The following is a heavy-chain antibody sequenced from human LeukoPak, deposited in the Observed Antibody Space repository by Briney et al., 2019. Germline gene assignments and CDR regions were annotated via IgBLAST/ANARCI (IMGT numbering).Heavy chain of an antibody. CDR2: TYYRSTWYN. Sequence: SQTLSLTCAISGDIVSSNSVTWNRIRQSPSRGLEWLGRTYYRSTWYNDYAVSVRGRITVNPDTSKNQFSLHLNSVTPEDTAVYYCARRLTQYDCFDPWGQGILVTVSS. V-gene: IGHV6-1*01. CDR1: GDIVSSNSVT. CDR3: ARRLTQYDCFDP. J-gene: IGHJ5*02. D-gene: IGHD2-2*01.